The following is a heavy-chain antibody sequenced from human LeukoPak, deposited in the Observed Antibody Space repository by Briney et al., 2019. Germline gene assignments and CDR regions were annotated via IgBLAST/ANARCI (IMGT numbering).Heavy chain of an antibody. CDR3: ARAKEWLLDY. V-gene: IGHV4-34*01. D-gene: IGHD3-3*01. Sequence: PSETLSLTCAVYGGSFSGYYWSWIRQPPGKGLEWIGEINHSGSTNYNPSLKSRVTISVDTSKNQFSLKLSSVTAADTAVYYCARAKEWLLDYWGQGTLVTVPS. J-gene: IGHJ4*02. CDR1: GGSFSGYY. CDR2: INHSGST.